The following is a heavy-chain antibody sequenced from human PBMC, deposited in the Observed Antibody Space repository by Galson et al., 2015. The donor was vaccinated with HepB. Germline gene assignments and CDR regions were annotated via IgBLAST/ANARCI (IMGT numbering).Heavy chain of an antibody. V-gene: IGHV3-48*03. CDR2: ISSSGSTI. D-gene: IGHD5-12*01. J-gene: IGHJ4*02. Sequence: SLRLSCAASGFTFSSYEMNWVRQAPGKGLEWVSYISSSGSTIYYADSVKGRFTISRDNAKDSLYLQMNSLRAEDTAVYYCARVGLYSGYDSWGQGTLVTVSS. CDR1: GFTFSSYE. CDR3: ARVGLYSGYDS.